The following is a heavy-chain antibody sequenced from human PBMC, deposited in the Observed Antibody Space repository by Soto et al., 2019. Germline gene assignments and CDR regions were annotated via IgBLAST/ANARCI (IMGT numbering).Heavy chain of an antibody. CDR2: ISGSGGST. CDR1: GFTFSSYA. Sequence: GGSLRLSCAASGFTFSSYAMSWVRQAPGKGLEWVSAISGSGGSTYYADSVKGRFTISRDNSKNTLYLQMNSLRAEDTAVYYCAKVQLLLLWFAGGYFDYWGQGTLVTVSS. D-gene: IGHD3-10*01. J-gene: IGHJ4*02. CDR3: AKVQLLLLWFAGGYFDY. V-gene: IGHV3-23*01.